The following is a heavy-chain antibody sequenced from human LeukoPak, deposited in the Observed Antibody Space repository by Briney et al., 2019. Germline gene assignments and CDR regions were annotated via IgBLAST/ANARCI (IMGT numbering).Heavy chain of an antibody. D-gene: IGHD1-26*01. CDR3: AREVGTPQAFDI. CDR1: GFTFSDYY. J-gene: IGHJ3*02. V-gene: IGHV3-11*04. CDR2: ISSSGSTI. Sequence: GGSLRLSCAASGFTFSDYYMSWIRQAPGKGLEWVSYISSSGSTIYYADSVRGRFTISRDNAKSSLYLQMNSLKAEVTAIYYCAREVGTPQAFDIWGQGTMVTVSS.